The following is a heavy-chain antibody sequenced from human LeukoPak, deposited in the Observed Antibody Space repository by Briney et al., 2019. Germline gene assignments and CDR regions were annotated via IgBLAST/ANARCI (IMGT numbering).Heavy chain of an antibody. CDR1: GFTFSSYS. CDR2: ISSSSSTI. CDR3: ARALPTVIVATINYMDV. V-gene: IGHV3-48*02. J-gene: IGHJ6*03. Sequence: GGSLRLSCAASGFTFSSYSMNWVRQAPGKGLEWVSYISSSSSTIYYADSVKGRFTISRDNAKNSLYLQMNSLRDEDTAGYYCARALPTVIVATINYMDVWGKGTTVTVSS. D-gene: IGHD5-12*01.